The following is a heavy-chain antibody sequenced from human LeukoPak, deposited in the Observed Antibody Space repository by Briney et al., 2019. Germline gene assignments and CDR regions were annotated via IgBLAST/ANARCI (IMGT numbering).Heavy chain of an antibody. D-gene: IGHD3-10*01. J-gene: IGHJ4*02. Sequence: GGSLRLSCAASGFTFSDYYMSWIRQAPGKGLEWVSYISSSGSTIYYADSVKGRFTISRDNSKNTLYLQMNSLRAEDTAVYYCAKAQNYYGSGSYDYWGQGTLVTVSS. CDR2: ISSSGSTI. V-gene: IGHV3-11*04. CDR1: GFTFSDYY. CDR3: AKAQNYYGSGSYDY.